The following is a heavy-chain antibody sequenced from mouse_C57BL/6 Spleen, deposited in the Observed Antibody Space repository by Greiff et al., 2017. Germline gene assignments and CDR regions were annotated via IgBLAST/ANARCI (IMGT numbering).Heavy chain of an antibody. CDR2: ILPGSGST. CDR3: ARSPYYYAMDY. CDR1: GYTFTGYW. V-gene: IGHV1-9*01. J-gene: IGHJ4*01. Sequence: QVQLQQSGAELMKPGASVKLSCKATGYTFTGYWIEWVKQRPGHGLEWIGEILPGSGSTNYNVKFKGKATFTADTSSNTAYMQLSSLTTEDSAIYYCARSPYYYAMDYWGQGTSVTVSS.